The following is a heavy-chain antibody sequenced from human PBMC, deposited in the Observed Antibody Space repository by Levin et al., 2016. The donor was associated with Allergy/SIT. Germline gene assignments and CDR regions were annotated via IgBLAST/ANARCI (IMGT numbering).Heavy chain of an antibody. CDR3: ARHVGDYYDSSGYLRDAHFDY. J-gene: IGHJ4*02. V-gene: IGHV4-61*01. Sequence: SETLSLTCTVSGGSVSSGSYYWSWIRQPPGKGLEWIGYIYYSGSTNYNPSLKSRVTISVDTSKNQFSLKLSSVTAADTAVYYCARHVGDYYDSSGYLRDAHFDYWGQGTLVTVSS. D-gene: IGHD3-22*01. CDR1: GGSVSSGSYY. CDR2: IYYSGST.